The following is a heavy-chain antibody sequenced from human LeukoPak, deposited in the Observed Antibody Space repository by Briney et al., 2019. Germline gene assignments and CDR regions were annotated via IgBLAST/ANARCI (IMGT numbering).Heavy chain of an antibody. CDR3: ASLGTLRS. CDR2: ISYSGTN. Sequence: SSETLSLTCTVSGGSVSSSSYYWGWIRQPPGEGLEWIGSISYSGTNYNNPSLKSRFSISIDTSKNQFSVQLTSVTAADTAMYYCASLGTLRSWGQGTLVTVSS. J-gene: IGHJ5*02. V-gene: IGHV4-39*01. CDR1: GGSVSSSSYY. D-gene: IGHD7-27*01.